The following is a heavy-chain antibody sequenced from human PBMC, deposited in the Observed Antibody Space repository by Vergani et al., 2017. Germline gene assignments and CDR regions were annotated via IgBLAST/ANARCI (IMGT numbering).Heavy chain of an antibody. Sequence: QVQLQESGPGLVKPSETLSLTCTVSGGSISSYYWSWIRQPPGKGLEWIGYIYTSGSTNYNPSRKSRVTISVDTSKNQFSLKLSSVTAADTAVYYCARLGGDYADPELYYFDYWGQGTLVTVSS. J-gene: IGHJ4*02. CDR1: GGSISSYY. V-gene: IGHV4-4*09. CDR3: ARLGGDYADPELYYFDY. D-gene: IGHD4-17*01. CDR2: IYTSGST.